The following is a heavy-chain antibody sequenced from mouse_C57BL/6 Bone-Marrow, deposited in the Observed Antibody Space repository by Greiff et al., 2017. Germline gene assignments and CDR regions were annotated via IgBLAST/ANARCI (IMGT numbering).Heavy chain of an antibody. CDR1: GFNIKNTY. CDR3: ARRGYIYYDYDGFAY. D-gene: IGHD2-4*01. CDR2: IVPANGNT. V-gene: IGHV14-3*01. J-gene: IGHJ3*01. Sequence: VQLKESVAELVRPGASVKLSCTASGFNIKNTYMHWVKQRPEQGLEWIGRIVPANGNTKYAPKFQGKATITADTSSNTAYLQLSSLTSEDTAIYYCARRGYIYYDYDGFAYWGQGTLVTVSA.